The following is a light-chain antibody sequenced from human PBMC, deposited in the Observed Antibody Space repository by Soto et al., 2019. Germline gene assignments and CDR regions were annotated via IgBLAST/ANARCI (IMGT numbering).Light chain of an antibody. Sequence: ELVLTQSPGTLSLSPGDGATLSCRGGQRFSSIFLAWYQQKPGQAPRLLIYGASSRATGIPARFSGSGSGTDFTLTISRLQPEDFAVYYCQQYGSAPRTFGQGTKVDIK. CDR3: QQYGSAPRT. V-gene: IGKV3-20*01. CDR1: QRFSSIF. J-gene: IGKJ1*01. CDR2: GAS.